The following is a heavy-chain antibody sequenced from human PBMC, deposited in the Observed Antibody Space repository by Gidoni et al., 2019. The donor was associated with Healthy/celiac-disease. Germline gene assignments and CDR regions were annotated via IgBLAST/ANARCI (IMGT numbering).Heavy chain of an antibody. CDR1: GVSISSGDSC. Sequence: QVQLQESGPGLGKPSPTLSLTCPVSGVSISSGDSCWSWIRQPPGKGLEWIGCIYYSGSTYYNPSLKSRVTISVDTSKNQFSLKLSSVTAAVTAVYYCARTMIVVEGYNCFDLWGQGTLVTVSS. J-gene: IGHJ5*02. D-gene: IGHD3-22*01. CDR2: IYYSGST. CDR3: ARTMIVVEGYNCFDL. V-gene: IGHV4-30-4*01.